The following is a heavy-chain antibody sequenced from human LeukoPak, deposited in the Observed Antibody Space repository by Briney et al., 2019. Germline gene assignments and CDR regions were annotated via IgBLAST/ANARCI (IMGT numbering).Heavy chain of an antibody. D-gene: IGHD2-15*01. V-gene: IGHV4-34*01. CDR1: GGSFSGYY. Sequence: SETLSLTCAVYGGSFSGYYWSWIRQPPGKGLEWIGEINHSGSINYNPSLKSRVTISVDTSKNQFSLKLSSVTAADTAVYYCARPSGGSYHFDYWGQGTLVTVSS. CDR3: ARPSGGSYHFDY. J-gene: IGHJ4*02. CDR2: INHSGSI.